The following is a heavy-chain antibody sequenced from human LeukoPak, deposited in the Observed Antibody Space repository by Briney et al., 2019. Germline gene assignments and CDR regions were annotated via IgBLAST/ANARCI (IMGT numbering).Heavy chain of an antibody. D-gene: IGHD2-2*01. CDR2: MNPNSGNT. CDR1: GYTFTSYD. CDR3: AREFHCSSTSCYFTLFPYYGMDV. J-gene: IGHJ6*02. Sequence: ASVKVSCKASGYTFTSYDINWVRQATGQGLEWMGWMNPNSGNTGYAQKFQGRVTMTRDTSTSTVYMELSSLRSEDTAVYYCAREFHCSSTSCYFTLFPYYGMDVWGQGTTVTVSS. V-gene: IGHV1-8*01.